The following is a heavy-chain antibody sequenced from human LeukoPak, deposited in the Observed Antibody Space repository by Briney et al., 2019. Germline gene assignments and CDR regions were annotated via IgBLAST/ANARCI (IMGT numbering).Heavy chain of an antibody. J-gene: IGHJ3*02. D-gene: IGHD3-22*01. Sequence: KPSETLSLTCAVYGGSFSGYYWSWIRQPPGKGLEWIGEINHSGSTNYNPSLKSRVTISVDTSKNQFSLKLSSVTAADTAVYYCARVISSYDAFDIWGQGTMVTVSS. V-gene: IGHV4-34*01. CDR3: ARVISSYDAFDI. CDR1: GGSFSGYY. CDR2: INHSGST.